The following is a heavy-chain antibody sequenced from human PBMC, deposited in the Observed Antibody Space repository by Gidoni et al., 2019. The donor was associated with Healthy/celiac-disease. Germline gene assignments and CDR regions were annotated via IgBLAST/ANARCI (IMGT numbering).Heavy chain of an antibody. J-gene: IGHJ4*02. CDR2: ISGSGGST. CDR1: GFTFSSYA. CDR3: AKADGRWLQLPGFI. V-gene: IGHV3-23*01. Sequence: EVQLLESGGGLVQPGGSLRLSCAASGFTFSSYAMSWVRQAPGTGLEGVSAISGSGGSTYYADSVKGRFTISRDNSKNTLYLQMNSLRAEDTAVYYCAKADGRWLQLPGFIWGQGTLVTVSS. D-gene: IGHD5-12*01.